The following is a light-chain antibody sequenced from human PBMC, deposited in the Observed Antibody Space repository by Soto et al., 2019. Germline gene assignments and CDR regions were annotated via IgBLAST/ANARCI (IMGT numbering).Light chain of an antibody. J-gene: IGKJ1*01. CDR2: AAS. CDR3: QQSYNSPPT. CDR1: QTIMTY. V-gene: IGKV1-39*01. Sequence: IQMSQSPSSLSASVGDEVTITCRASQTIMTYLNWYQLKPGKPPRLLIYAASSLQSGVPSRFSGSGSGTDFTLTISSLQPEDFATYSCQQSYNSPPTFGQGTKVDIK.